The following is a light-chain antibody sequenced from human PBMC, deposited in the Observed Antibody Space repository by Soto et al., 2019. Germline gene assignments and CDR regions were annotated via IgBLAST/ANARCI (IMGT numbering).Light chain of an antibody. J-gene: IGKJ3*01. CDR3: QQYGSSL. V-gene: IGKV3-20*01. CDR1: QSVSSSY. CDR2: GAS. Sequence: EIVLTQSPGTLSLSPGERATPSCRASQSVSSSYLAWYQQKPGQAPRLLIYGASSRATGIPDRLSGSGSGTDFTLTISRLEPEDFAVYYCQQYGSSLFGPGTKVDIK.